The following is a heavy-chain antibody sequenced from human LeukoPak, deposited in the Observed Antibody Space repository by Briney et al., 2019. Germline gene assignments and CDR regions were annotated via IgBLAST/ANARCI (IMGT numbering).Heavy chain of an antibody. D-gene: IGHD3-22*01. CDR1: GFTFSSYG. CDR3: AKAGFVPDYYDSSGPNLPGGD. J-gene: IGHJ4*02. V-gene: IGHV3-30*02. CDR2: IRYDGSNK. Sequence: GGSLRLSCAASGFTFSSYGMHWVRQAPGKGLEWVAVIRYDGSNKYYADSVKGRFTISRDNSKNTLYLQMNSLRAEDTAVYYCAKAGFVPDYYDSSGPNLPGGDWGQGTLVTVSS.